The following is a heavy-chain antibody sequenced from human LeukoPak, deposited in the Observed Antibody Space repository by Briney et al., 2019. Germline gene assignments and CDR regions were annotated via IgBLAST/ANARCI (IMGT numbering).Heavy chain of an antibody. CDR2: ISDSGSN. J-gene: IGHJ5*02. CDR1: GGSISSHY. V-gene: IGHV4-59*08. Sequence: SETLSLTCTVSGGSISSHYWSWIRQPPGKGLEWIGYISDSGSNVYNPSLKSRVTILGGTSKNQLSLKLSSVTAADTAVYYCARHATGSYSVPWLDPWGQGTLVTVSS. D-gene: IGHD3-10*01. CDR3: ARHATGSYSVPWLDP.